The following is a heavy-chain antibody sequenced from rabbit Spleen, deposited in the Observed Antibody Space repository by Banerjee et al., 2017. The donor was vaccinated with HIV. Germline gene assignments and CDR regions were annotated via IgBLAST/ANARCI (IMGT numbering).Heavy chain of an antibody. Sequence: QEQLVESGGGLVQPGGSLKLSCKASGFDFSNYGVSWVRQAPGKGLEWIGYIDPIFGRTYYASWVNARFTISSHNGQNTLYLQLNSLTASDTATYFCAREMGVVYIDLWCPGPLVTVS. D-gene: IGHD3-1*01. CDR1: GFDFSNYG. CDR2: IDPIFGRT. CDR3: AREMGVVYIDL. J-gene: IGHJ4*01. V-gene: IGHV1S47*01.